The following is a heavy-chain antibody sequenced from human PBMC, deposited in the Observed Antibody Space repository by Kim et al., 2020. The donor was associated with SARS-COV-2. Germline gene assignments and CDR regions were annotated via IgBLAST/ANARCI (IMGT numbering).Heavy chain of an antibody. J-gene: IGHJ6*03. CDR1: GGSISSSSYY. CDR3: ARLRGGSGSWQVYYYYYYMDV. V-gene: IGHV4-39*01. Sequence: SETLSLTCTVSGGSISSSSYYWGWIRQPPGKGLEWIGSIYYSGSTSYNPSLKSRLTISVDTSKNQFSLKLSSVTAADTAVYYCARLRGGSGSWQVYYYYYYMDVWGKGTTVTVSS. CDR2: IYYSGST. D-gene: IGHD3-10*01.